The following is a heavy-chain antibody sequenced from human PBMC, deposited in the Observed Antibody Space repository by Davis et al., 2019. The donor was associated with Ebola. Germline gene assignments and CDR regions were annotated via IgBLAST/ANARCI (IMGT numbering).Heavy chain of an antibody. Sequence: GESLKISCAASGFTVSSNYMSWVRQAPGKGLEWVSVIYSGGSTYYADSVKGRFTISRHNSKNTLYLQMNSLRAEDTAVYYCARDKGLQKWLYGMDDWGQGTAVTVS. CDR3: ARDKGLQKWLYGMDD. J-gene: IGHJ6*02. D-gene: IGHD5-12*01. CDR2: IYSGGST. V-gene: IGHV3-53*01. CDR1: GFTVSSNY.